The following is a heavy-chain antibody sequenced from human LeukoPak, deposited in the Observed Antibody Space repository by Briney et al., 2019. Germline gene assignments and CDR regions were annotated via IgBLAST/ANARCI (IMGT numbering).Heavy chain of an antibody. Sequence: GGSLRLSCAASGFTFSNAWMSWVRQAPGKGLEWVGRIKSKTDGGTTDYAAPVKGRFTISRDDSKNTLYLQMNSLKTEDTAVYYCAKEKSRLRFLEWLSFIDYWGQGTLVTVSS. D-gene: IGHD3-3*01. J-gene: IGHJ4*02. CDR2: IKSKTDGGTT. CDR1: GFTFSNAW. V-gene: IGHV3-15*01. CDR3: AKEKSRLRFLEWLSFIDY.